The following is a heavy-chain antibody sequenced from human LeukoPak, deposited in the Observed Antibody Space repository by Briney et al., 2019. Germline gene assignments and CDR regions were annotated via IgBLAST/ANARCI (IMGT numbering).Heavy chain of an antibody. D-gene: IGHD6-6*01. J-gene: IGHJ5*02. CDR2: INPSGGST. CDR3: ARDGPIAARPVGLDP. Sequence: GASVKVSCKASGYTFTSYYMHWVRQAPGQGLEWMGIINPSGGSTSYAQKFQGRVTMTRDTSTSTVYMELSSLRSEDTAVYYCARDGPIAARPVGLDPWGQGTLVTVSS. CDR1: GYTFTSYY. V-gene: IGHV1-46*01.